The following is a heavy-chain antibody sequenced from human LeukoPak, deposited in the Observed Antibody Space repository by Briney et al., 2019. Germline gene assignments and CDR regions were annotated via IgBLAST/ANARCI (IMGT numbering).Heavy chain of an antibody. D-gene: IGHD4-17*01. J-gene: IGHJ4*02. V-gene: IGHV3-23*01. CDR2: ISGSGDST. Sequence: GGSLRLSCAASGFTFGSYAMSWVRQAPGKGLEWVSAISGSGDSTYYADSVKGRFTISRDNSKNTLYLQMNSLRAEDTAVYYCSKGHGDYVTWAYWGQGTLVTVSS. CDR3: SKGHGDYVTWAY. CDR1: GFTFGSYA.